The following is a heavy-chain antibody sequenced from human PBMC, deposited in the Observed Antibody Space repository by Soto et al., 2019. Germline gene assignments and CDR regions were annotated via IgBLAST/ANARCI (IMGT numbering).Heavy chain of an antibody. V-gene: IGHV5-10-1*01. Sequence: PGESLKISCKGSGYSFTSYWISWVRQMPGKGLEWMGRIDPSDSYTNYSPSFQGHVTISADKSISTAYLQWSSLKASDTAMYYCAVFPGSGWLYFDYWGQGTLVTVSS. CDR3: AVFPGSGWLYFDY. J-gene: IGHJ4*02. CDR1: GYSFTSYW. D-gene: IGHD6-19*01. CDR2: IDPSDSYT.